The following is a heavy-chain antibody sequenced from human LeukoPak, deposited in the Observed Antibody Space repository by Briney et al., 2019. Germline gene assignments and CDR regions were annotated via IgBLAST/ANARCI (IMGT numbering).Heavy chain of an antibody. J-gene: IGHJ4*02. CDR2: ISYSGST. CDR3: ARHRHSHHYDY. Sequence: SETLPLTCTVSGGSISSSDSDYYWGWVRQPPGKGLEWIGSISYSGSTYYNPSLKSRVTISADTSNNQFSLKLTSVTAADTAVYYCARHRHSHHYDYWGQGTLVTVSS. V-gene: IGHV4-39*01. CDR1: GGSISSSDSDYY. D-gene: IGHD5-18*01.